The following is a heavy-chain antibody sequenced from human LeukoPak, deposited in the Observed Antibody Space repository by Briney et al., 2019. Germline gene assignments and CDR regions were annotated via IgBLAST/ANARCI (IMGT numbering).Heavy chain of an antibody. CDR2: IRSDGNNQ. J-gene: IGHJ4*02. CDR1: RFTFSSYG. CDR3: AKDEAGPVDY. Sequence: PGGSLRLSCATSRFTFSSYGMHWVRQAPGKGLEWVAFIRSDGNNQYYADSLKGRFTISRDNSKNTVYLQMNSLRSEDTAVYYCAKDEAGPVDYWGQGTLVTVSS. D-gene: IGHD6-13*01. V-gene: IGHV3-30*02.